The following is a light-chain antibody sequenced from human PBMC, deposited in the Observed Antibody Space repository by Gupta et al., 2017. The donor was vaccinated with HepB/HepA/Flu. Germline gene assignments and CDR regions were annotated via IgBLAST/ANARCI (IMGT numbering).Light chain of an antibody. CDR2: LNSDGTH. CDR1: SGYNNYA. J-gene: IGLJ3*02. CDR3: QTWGTGVRV. V-gene: IGLV4-69*01. Sequence: QLVLTQSPSAFASLGASVKLTCTLSSGYNNYAIAWHQQQPEKGPRYLMKLNSDGTHTKGDGIPDRFSGSSSGAERYLTISSLQSEDEADYYCQTWGTGVRVFGGGTKLTVL.